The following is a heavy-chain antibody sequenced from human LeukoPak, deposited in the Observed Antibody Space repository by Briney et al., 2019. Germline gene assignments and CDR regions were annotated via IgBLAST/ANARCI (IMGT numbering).Heavy chain of an antibody. Sequence: PETLSLTCTVSGGSISSSSYYWGWIRQPPGKGLEWIGSIYYSGSTYYNPSLKSRVTISVDTSKNQFSLKLSSVTAADTAVYYCARPLEENDAFDIWGQGTMVTVSS. CDR3: ARPLEENDAFDI. CDR2: IYYSGST. J-gene: IGHJ3*02. CDR1: GGSISSSSYY. V-gene: IGHV4-39*01. D-gene: IGHD5-24*01.